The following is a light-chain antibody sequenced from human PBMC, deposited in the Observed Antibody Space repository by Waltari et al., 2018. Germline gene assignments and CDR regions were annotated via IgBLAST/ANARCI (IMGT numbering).Light chain of an antibody. V-gene: IGKV3-11*01. Sequence: EIVLTQSPATLSLSPGERATLSCRASQSVSSYLAWYQQKPGQAPRRLIYDASNRATGIPARFSGSGSGTDFTFTISSLEPEDFAVYYCQQRSNWPPLTFGGGTKVEIK. CDR3: QQRSNWPPLT. CDR1: QSVSSY. CDR2: DAS. J-gene: IGKJ4*01.